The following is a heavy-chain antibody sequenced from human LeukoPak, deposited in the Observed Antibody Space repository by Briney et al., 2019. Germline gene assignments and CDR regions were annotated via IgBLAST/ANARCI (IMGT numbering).Heavy chain of an antibody. CDR3: VGVRWFGGSNWFDP. J-gene: IGHJ5*02. Sequence: GGSLRLSCSASGFTFSTSAMHWVRQAPGKGLEYVSAISSNGGSTYYADSVKGRFTISRDNSKNTLHLQMSSLRAEDTAVYYCVGVRWFGGSNWFDPWGQGTLVTVSS. D-gene: IGHD3-10*01. CDR1: GFTFSTSA. CDR2: ISSNGGST. V-gene: IGHV3-64D*09.